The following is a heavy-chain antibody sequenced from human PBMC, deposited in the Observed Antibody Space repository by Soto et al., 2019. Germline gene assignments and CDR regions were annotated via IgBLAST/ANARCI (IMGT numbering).Heavy chain of an antibody. D-gene: IGHD5-12*01. CDR1: GGSFTGYY. Sequence: QVQLQQWGAGLSKPSETLSLTCAVNGGSFTGYYWSWVRQPPGKGLEWIGEVKDGGVTNYSPSLRSRVTISSDAPKKQFSLKVTSVTAADTAVYYCTRGQEGVVATHWDQGTLVTVSS. CDR3: TRGQEGVVATH. V-gene: IGHV4-34*01. CDR2: VKDGGVT. J-gene: IGHJ4*02.